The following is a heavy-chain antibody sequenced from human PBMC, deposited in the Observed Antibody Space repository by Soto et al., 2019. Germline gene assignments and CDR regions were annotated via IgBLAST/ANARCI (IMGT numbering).Heavy chain of an antibody. CDR1: GFTFTSSA. V-gene: IGHV1-58*01. CDR3: AADPSYYYDSSGYYSGFDY. CDR2: IVVGSGST. Sequence: ASVKVSRKASGFTFTSSAVQWVRQARGQRLEWIGWIVVGSGSTNYAQKFQERVTITRDMSTSTAYMELSSLRSEDTAVYYCAADPSYYYDSSGYYSGFDYWGQGALVTVSS. J-gene: IGHJ4*02. D-gene: IGHD3-22*01.